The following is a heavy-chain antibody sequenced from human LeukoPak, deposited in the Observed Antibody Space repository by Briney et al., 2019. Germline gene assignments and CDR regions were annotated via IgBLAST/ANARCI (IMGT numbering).Heavy chain of an antibody. CDR2: IIPIFGTA. J-gene: IGHJ5*02. D-gene: IGHD3-3*01. CDR1: GGTFSSYA. V-gene: IGHV1-69*05. Sequence: ASVKVSCKASGGTFSSYAISWVRQAPGQGLEWMGGIIPIFGTANYAQKFQGRVTITTDESTSTAYMELSSLRSEDTAVYYCARSGTIFDNWFDPWGQETLVTVSS. CDR3: ARSGTIFDNWFDP.